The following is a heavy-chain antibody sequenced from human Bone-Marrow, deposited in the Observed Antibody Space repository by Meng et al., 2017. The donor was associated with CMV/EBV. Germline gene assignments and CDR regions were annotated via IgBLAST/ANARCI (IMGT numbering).Heavy chain of an antibody. CDR2: IYHSGST. J-gene: IGHJ6*02. CDR3: ARDLRFGELRYYYYGMDV. Sequence: SETLSLTCAVSGGSISSSNWWSWVRQPPGKGLEWIGEIYHSGSTNYNPSLKSRVTISVDKSKNQFSLKLSSVTAADTAVYYCARDLRFGELRYYYYGMDVWGQGTTVTVSS. V-gene: IGHV4-4*02. D-gene: IGHD3-10*01. CDR1: GGSISSSNW.